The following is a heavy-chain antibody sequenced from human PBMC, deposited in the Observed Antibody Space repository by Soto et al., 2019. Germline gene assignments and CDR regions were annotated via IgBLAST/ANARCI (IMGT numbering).Heavy chain of an antibody. CDR2: INPSGGST. CDR1: GYTFTSYY. J-gene: IGHJ6*02. CDR3: ARAQYSSSWYGYYYYGMDV. V-gene: IGHV1-46*01. D-gene: IGHD6-13*01. Sequence: GASVKVSCKASGYTFTSYYMHWVRQAPGQGLEWMGIINPSGGSTSYAQKFQGRVTMTRDTSTSTVYMELSSLRSEDTAVYYCARAQYSSSWYGYYYYGMDVWGQGTTVTSP.